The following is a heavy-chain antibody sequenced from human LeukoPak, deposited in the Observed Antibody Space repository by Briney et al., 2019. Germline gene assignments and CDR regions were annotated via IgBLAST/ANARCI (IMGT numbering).Heavy chain of an antibody. V-gene: IGHV4-61*02. D-gene: IGHD6-6*01. Sequence: PSETLSLTCTVSGGSISSGSYYWSWIRQPAGKGLEWIGRIYTSGSTNYNPSLKSRVTISVDTSKNQFSLKLSSVTAADTAVYYCARRGYSSSSAYFDYWGQGTLVTVSS. J-gene: IGHJ4*02. CDR3: ARRGYSSSSAYFDY. CDR1: GGSISSGSYY. CDR2: IYTSGST.